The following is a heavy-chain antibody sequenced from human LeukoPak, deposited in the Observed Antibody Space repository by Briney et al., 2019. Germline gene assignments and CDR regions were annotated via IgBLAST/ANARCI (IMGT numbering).Heavy chain of an antibody. D-gene: IGHD3-9*01. CDR3: AGGSGFIIKD. CDR1: EFTFSSYS. CDR2: ITGGGGST. V-gene: IGHV3-23*01. Sequence: GGSLRLSCAASEFTFSSYSMSWVRQAPGKGLEWVSSITGGGGSTYFADSVKDRFTISRDNSRNTLYLQLNSLRAEDTAVYYCAGGSGFIIKDWGQGTLVTVSS. J-gene: IGHJ4*02.